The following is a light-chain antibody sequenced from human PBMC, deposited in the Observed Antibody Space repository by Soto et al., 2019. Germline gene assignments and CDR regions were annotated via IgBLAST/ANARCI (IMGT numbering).Light chain of an antibody. CDR2: DAS. J-gene: IGKJ5*01. CDR1: QIIYTY. V-gene: IGKV3-11*01. Sequence: EIVLTQSPATLSLSPGERATLSCRASQIIYTYLAWYQQKPGQAPRLLIYDASNRATGIPARFSGSGSGTDFTLTISSLEPEDFAVYYCQQRSNWPPITFGQGTRLEIK. CDR3: QQRSNWPPIT.